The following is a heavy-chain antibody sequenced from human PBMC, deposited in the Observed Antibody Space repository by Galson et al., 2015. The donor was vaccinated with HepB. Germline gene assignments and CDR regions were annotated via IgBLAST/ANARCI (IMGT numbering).Heavy chain of an antibody. V-gene: IGHV3-33*01. CDR3: ARVTGYSSSWYDY. CDR2: IWYDGGNK. J-gene: IGHJ4*02. CDR1: GFTFSSYG. Sequence: SLRLSCAASGFTFSSYGMHWVRQAPGKGLEWVAVIWYDGGNKYYADSVKGRFTISRDNSKNTLYLQMNSLRAEDTAVYYCARVTGYSSSWYDYWGQGTLVTVSS. D-gene: IGHD6-13*01.